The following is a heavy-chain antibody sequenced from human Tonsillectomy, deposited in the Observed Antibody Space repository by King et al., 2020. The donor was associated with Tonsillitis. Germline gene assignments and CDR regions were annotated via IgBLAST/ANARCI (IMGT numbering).Heavy chain of an antibody. CDR1: GGSISSSYHY. D-gene: IGHD1-26*01. CDR2: MYYSGTI. V-gene: IGHV4-39*01. Sequence: LQLQESGPGVVKPSETLSLTCTVSGGSISSSYHYWAWIRQPPGKGLEWTGYMYYSGTIFYNPSLKSRITISGGTSENRFSLRLSSLTAADTAVYFCARYVSGSFDYWGQGALVTVSS. CDR3: ARYVSGSFDY. J-gene: IGHJ4*02.